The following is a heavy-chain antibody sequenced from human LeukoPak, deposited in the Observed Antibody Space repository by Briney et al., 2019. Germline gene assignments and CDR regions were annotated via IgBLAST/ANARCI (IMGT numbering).Heavy chain of an antibody. V-gene: IGHV1-2*02. J-gene: IGHJ4*02. D-gene: IGHD2/OR15-2a*01. CDR3: ARVSLTAQYLLDY. CDR1: GGTFSSYA. CDR2: INPNSGGT. Sequence: ASVKVSCKASGGTFSSYAISWVRQAPGQGLEWMGWINPNSGGTNYAQKFQGRVTMTRDTSISTAYMELSRLTSDDTAVYYCARVSLTAQYLLDYWGQGTLVTVSS.